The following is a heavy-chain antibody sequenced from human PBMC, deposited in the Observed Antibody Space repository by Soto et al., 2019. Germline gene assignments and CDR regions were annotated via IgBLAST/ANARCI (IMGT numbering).Heavy chain of an antibody. J-gene: IGHJ4*02. CDR1: GFTFSSYS. CDR3: ARDYGEPEYYDSSGYPGY. CDR2: ISSSSSYI. D-gene: IGHD3-22*01. Sequence: VGSLRLSCAASGFTFSSYSMNWVRQAPGKGLEWVSSISSSSSYIYYADSVKGRFTISRDNAKNSLYLQMNSLRAEDTAVYYCARDYGEPEYYDSSGYPGYWGQGTLVTVSS. V-gene: IGHV3-21*01.